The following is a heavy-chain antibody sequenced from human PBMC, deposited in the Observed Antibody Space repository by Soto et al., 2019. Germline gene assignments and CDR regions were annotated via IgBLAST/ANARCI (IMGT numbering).Heavy chain of an antibody. D-gene: IGHD5-18*01. CDR1: GFTFSSYA. CDR2: ISYDGSNK. V-gene: IGHV3-30-3*01. Sequence: QVQLVESGGGVVQPGRSLRLSCAASGFTFSSYAMHWVRQAPGKGLEWVAVISYDGSNKYYADSVKGRFTISRDNSKNTLYLQMHSLRAEDTAVYYCARGSFLNSYRRLWNWFDPWLQGNLVTVSS. CDR3: ARGSFLNSYRRLWNWFDP. J-gene: IGHJ5*02.